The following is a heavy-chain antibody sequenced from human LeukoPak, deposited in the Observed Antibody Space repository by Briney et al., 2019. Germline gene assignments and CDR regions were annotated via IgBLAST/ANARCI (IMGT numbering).Heavy chain of an antibody. CDR3: ARNLYGRSGYYLHLDS. CDR2: IIPLLGTT. J-gene: IGHJ4*02. CDR1: GGTFSSYA. D-gene: IGHD3-22*01. V-gene: IGHV1-69*13. Sequence: SVKVSCKASGGTFSSYAISWVRQAPGQGLEWMGGIIPLLGTTKYAQKFQGRITITADELTTTAYMEVSSLRSEDTAVYYCARNLYGRSGYYLHLDSWGQGTLVTVSS.